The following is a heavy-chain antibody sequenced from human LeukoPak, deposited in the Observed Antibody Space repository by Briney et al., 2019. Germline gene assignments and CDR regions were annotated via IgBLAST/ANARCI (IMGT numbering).Heavy chain of an antibody. D-gene: IGHD2-15*01. CDR1: GFTLSRYG. Sequence: PGGSLRLSCAASGFTLSRYGMNWVRQAPGKGLVWVSRINSEGSSTTYADSVKGQFTISRDNAKNTLILQMNSLRAEDTAVYYCARDYYSRFDYWGQGTLVTVSS. V-gene: IGHV3-74*01. CDR3: ARDYYSRFDY. J-gene: IGHJ4*02. CDR2: INSEGSST.